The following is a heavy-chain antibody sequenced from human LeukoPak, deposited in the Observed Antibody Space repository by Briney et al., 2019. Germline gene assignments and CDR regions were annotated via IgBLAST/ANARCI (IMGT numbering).Heavy chain of an antibody. Sequence: PSETLALTCGVSGGSVSSTNWWTWIRQPPGKGLEWIGEVHLDGRTNFNPSLKSRLTMSVDLSENHVSLKLTSVTAADTAVYYCAREGGFYRPLDYSGQGTLVTVSS. D-gene: IGHD6-25*01. CDR3: AREGGFYRPLDY. J-gene: IGHJ4*02. V-gene: IGHV4-4*02. CDR2: VHLDGRT. CDR1: GGSVSSTNW.